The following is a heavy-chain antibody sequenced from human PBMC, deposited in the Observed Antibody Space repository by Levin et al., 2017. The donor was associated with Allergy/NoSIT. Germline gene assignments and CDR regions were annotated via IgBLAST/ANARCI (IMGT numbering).Heavy chain of an antibody. D-gene: IGHD3-10*01. Sequence: PSETLSLTCTVSGDSINSGDYYWTWIRQLPGKGLEWIGFIPHGGSATYNPSLKSRLTLSLDTSKNHFSLKLASVTAADPALYYCARDECAWFGRCYGPDVWSQGTTVIVSS. J-gene: IGHJ6*02. CDR1: GDSINSGDYY. CDR2: IPHGGSA. CDR3: ARDECAWFGRCYGPDV. V-gene: IGHV4-30-4*01.